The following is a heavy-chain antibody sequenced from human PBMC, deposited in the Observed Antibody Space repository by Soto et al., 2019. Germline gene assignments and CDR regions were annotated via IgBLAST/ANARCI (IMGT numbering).Heavy chain of an antibody. CDR1: GYTFTDFW. D-gene: IGHD3-22*01. CDR3: ARRDYYDSTAYFY. Sequence: GESLKISCNGSGYTFTDFWIAWVRQMPGKGLEWMGLVYPDDSDTRYSPSSQGQVAISADKSISTAYLQWRSLKASDTAMYYCARRDYYDSTAYFYWGQGTLVTVSS. CDR2: VYPDDSDT. J-gene: IGHJ4*02. V-gene: IGHV5-51*01.